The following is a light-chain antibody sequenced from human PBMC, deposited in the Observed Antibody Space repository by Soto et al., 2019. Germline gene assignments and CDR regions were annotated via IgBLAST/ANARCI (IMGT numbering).Light chain of an antibody. CDR3: QQSYSKTIH. CDR2: AAS. V-gene: IGKV1-39*01. J-gene: IGKJ5*01. Sequence: LKITKSPSSVPPSLLYRVTITCRASQSISSYLNWYQQKPGKAPKLLIYAASSLQSGVPSRFSGSGSGTDFTLTISRLQPEDFATYYCQQSYSKTIHFGQGSRLEIK. CDR1: QSISSY.